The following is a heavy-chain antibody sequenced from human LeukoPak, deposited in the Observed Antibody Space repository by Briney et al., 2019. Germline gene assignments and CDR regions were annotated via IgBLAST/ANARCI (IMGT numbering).Heavy chain of an antibody. J-gene: IGHJ6*03. D-gene: IGHD2-2*01. CDR1: GFPFSNAW. CDR3: TTDPDAPPPYYYYYMDV. V-gene: IGHV3-15*01. CDR2: IKSKNDGGTT. Sequence: GGSLRLSCAAYGFPFSNAWMSWVRQAPGKGLEWVERIKSKNDGGTTDYAAPVKGRFTISRDDSKNTLYLQMNSLKTEDTAVYYCTTDPDAPPPYYYYYMDVWGKGTTVTISS.